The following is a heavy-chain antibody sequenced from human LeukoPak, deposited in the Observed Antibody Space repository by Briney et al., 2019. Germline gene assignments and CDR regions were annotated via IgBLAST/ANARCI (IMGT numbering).Heavy chain of an antibody. CDR2: IYYSGST. CDR3: ARESWATNAFDI. V-gene: IGHV4-30-4*01. CDR1: GGSISSGDYY. D-gene: IGHD5-12*01. Sequence: SETLSLTCTVSGGSISSGDYYWSWIRQPPGKGLEWIGYIYYSGSTYYNPSLKSRVTISVDTSKNQFSLKLSSVTAADTAVYYCARESWATNAFDIWGQGTMVTVSS. J-gene: IGHJ3*02.